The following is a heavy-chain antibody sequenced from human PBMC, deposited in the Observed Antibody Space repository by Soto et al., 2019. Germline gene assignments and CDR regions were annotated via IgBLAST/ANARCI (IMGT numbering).Heavy chain of an antibody. CDR1: GFSLSTSGMC. CDR2: IDWDDDK. J-gene: IGHJ6*02. Sequence: SGPTLVNPTQTLTLTCTFSGFSLSTSGMCVSWIRQPPGKALEWLARIDWDDDKYYSTSLKTRLTISKDTSKNQVVLTMTNMDPVDTATYYCARLPYITIFGVVPASSMDVWGQGTTVTVSS. V-gene: IGHV2-70*11. D-gene: IGHD3-3*01. CDR3: ARLPYITIFGVVPASSMDV.